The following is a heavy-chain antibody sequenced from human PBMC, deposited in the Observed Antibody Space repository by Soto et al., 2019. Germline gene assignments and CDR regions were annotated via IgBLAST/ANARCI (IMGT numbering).Heavy chain of an antibody. CDR2: ISYDGSNK. Sequence: PGGSLRLSCAASGFTFSSYAMHWVRQAPGKGLEWVAVISYDGSNKYYADSVKGRFTISRDISKNTVYLQMNSLRAEDTALYYCARDPTGSATGYFDYWGQGTLVTVSS. V-gene: IGHV3-30-3*01. CDR3: ARDPTGSATGYFDY. D-gene: IGHD5-12*01. CDR1: GFTFSSYA. J-gene: IGHJ4*02.